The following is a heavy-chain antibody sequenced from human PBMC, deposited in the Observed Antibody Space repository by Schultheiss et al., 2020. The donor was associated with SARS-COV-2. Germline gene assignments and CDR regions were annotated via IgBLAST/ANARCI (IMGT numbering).Heavy chain of an antibody. CDR3: ARMTAMVTLFDY. V-gene: IGHV3-21*01. D-gene: IGHD5-18*01. CDR2: ISSSSSYI. J-gene: IGHJ4*02. CDR1: GFTFSSYS. Sequence: GGSLRLSCAASGFTFSSYSMNWVRQAPGKGLEWVSSISSSSSYIYYADSVKGRFTISRDNAKNSLYLQMNSLRAEDTAVYYCARMTAMVTLFDYWGQGTLVTVSS.